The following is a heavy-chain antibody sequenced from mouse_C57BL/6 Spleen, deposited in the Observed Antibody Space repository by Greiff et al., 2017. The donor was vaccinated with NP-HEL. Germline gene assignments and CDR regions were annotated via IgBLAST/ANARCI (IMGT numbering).Heavy chain of an antibody. V-gene: IGHV2-2*01. CDR2: IWSGGST. Sequence: VKLQQSGPGLVQPSQSLSITCTVSGFSLTSYGVHWVRQSPGKGLEWLGVIWSGGSTDYNAAFISRLSISKDNSKSQVFLKMNSLQADDTAIYYCARNYYGSSYGYFGVWGTGTTVTVSS. J-gene: IGHJ1*03. CDR1: GFSLTSYG. D-gene: IGHD1-1*01. CDR3: ARNYYGSSYGYFGV.